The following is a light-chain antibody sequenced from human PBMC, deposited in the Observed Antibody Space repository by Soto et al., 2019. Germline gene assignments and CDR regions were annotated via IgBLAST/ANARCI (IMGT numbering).Light chain of an antibody. CDR1: QSVSAW. V-gene: IGKV1-5*03. CDR2: KAS. CDR3: QQYYSFWT. J-gene: IGKJ1*01. Sequence: DIQMTQSPSTLSASVGDTVTITCRASQSVSAWLAWYQQKPGRAPKLLIYKASSLEGGVPSRFSGRGSGTEFTLTISSLQPDDFATYYCQQYYSFWTFGQGTKVDIK.